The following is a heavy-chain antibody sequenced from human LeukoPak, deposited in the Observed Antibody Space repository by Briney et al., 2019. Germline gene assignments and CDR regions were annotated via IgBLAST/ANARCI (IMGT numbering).Heavy chain of an antibody. V-gene: IGHV3-15*07. J-gene: IGHJ4*02. CDR1: GFSFSNAW. CDR2: IKRKNQSGAT. D-gene: IGHD1-14*01. CDR3: TTVGQDPRTLGC. Sequence: GGSLRLSCAASGFSFSNAWMNWVRQAPGKGLEWVGRIKRKNQSGATEYAAAVKGRFTISREDSENTLYLHLNSLKIEDTAVYYCTTVGQDPRTLGCWGQGTLVTVSS.